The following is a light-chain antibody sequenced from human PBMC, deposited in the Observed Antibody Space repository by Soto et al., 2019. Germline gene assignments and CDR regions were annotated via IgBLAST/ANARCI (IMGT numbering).Light chain of an antibody. Sequence: QSVLTQPRSVSGSPGQSVTISCTGTSSDVGAYNHVSWYQQYPGKAPKLTIYDVSKRPSGVPDRFSGSKSGNTASLTISGLQAEDEADYYCCSYAGSSTYVFGTGTKVTVL. CDR2: DVS. J-gene: IGLJ1*01. CDR1: SSDVGAYNH. V-gene: IGLV2-11*01. CDR3: CSYAGSSTYV.